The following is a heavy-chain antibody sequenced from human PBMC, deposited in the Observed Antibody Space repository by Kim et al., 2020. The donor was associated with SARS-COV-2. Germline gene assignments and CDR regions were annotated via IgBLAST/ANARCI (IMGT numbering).Heavy chain of an antibody. Sequence: SETLSLTCAVYGGSFSGYYWSWIRQPPGKGLEWIGEINHSGSTNYNPSLKSRVTISVDTSKNQFSLKLSSVTAADTAVYYCARGRPHRAQYRIVLFLPGVDFDYWGQGTLVTVSS. J-gene: IGHJ4*02. D-gene: IGHD2-8*02. CDR3: ARGRPHRAQYRIVLFLPGVDFDY. CDR1: GGSFSGYY. V-gene: IGHV4-34*01. CDR2: INHSGST.